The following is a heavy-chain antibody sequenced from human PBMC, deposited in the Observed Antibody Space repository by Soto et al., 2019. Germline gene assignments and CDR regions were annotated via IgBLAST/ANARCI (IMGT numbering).Heavy chain of an antibody. CDR2: IYSGGST. Sequence: EVQLVETGGGLIQPGGSLRLSCAASGFTVSSNYMSWVRQAPGKGLEWDSVIYSGGSTYYADSVKGRFTMSRDNSKNTLYLQMNSLRAEDTAVYYCARVGYTSGWYRSWGQGTLVTVSS. V-gene: IGHV3-53*02. CDR1: GFTVSSNY. CDR3: ARVGYTSGWYRS. D-gene: IGHD6-19*01. J-gene: IGHJ4*02.